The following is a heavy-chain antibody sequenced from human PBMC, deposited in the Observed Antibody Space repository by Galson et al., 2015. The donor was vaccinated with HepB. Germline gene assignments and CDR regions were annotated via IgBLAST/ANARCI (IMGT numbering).Heavy chain of an antibody. V-gene: IGHV3-48*04. J-gene: IGHJ4*02. CDR3: ARGYSGSYWVRVYLDY. D-gene: IGHD1-26*01. Sequence: SLRLSCAASGFTFSSYSMNWVRQAPGKGLEWVSYISSSSSTIYCADSVKGRFTISRDNAKNSLYLQMNSLRAEDTAVYYCARGYSGSYWVRVYLDYWGQGTLVTVSS. CDR2: ISSSSSTI. CDR1: GFTFSSYS.